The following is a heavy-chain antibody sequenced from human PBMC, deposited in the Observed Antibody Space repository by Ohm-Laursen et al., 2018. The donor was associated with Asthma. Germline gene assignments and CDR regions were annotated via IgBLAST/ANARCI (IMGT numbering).Heavy chain of an antibody. D-gene: IGHD3-22*01. J-gene: IGHJ6*02. V-gene: IGHV3-9*01. Sequence: SLRLSCAAPGFTFDDYAMHWVRQGPGKGLEWVSGVSWNSGSIDYADSVKGRFTISRDNAKSSLYLQMNSLRTEDTALYYCAKGIGTMTSYGMDVWGQGTTVTVSS. CDR1: GFTFDDYA. CDR2: VSWNSGSI. CDR3: AKGIGTMTSYGMDV.